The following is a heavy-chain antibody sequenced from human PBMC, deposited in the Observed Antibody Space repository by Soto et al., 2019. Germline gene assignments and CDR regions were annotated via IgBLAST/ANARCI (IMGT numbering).Heavy chain of an antibody. CDR2: ISPYNGDR. V-gene: IGHV1-18*01. D-gene: IGHD2-8*01. CDR3: AREYCANGVCYLPDY. CDR1: GYTFITYG. J-gene: IGHJ4*02. Sequence: QVHLVQSGAEVKKPGASVKVSCKASGYTFITYGISWVRQAPGQGLEWMAWISPYNGDRYYIQKLQGRVTLTTDTATDTAYWELTSLRSDDTAVYYCAREYCANGVCYLPDYWGQGTLVTVSS.